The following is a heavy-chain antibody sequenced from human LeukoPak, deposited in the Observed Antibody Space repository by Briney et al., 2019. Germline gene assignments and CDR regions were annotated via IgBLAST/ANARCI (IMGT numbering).Heavy chain of an antibody. D-gene: IGHD5-18*01. V-gene: IGHV4-59*01. CDR3: ARDLYSYGQYYYYGMDV. CDR2: IYYSGST. Sequence: SETLSLTCTVSGGSISSYYWSWIRQPPGKGLEWIGYIYYSGSTNYNPSLKSRVTISVDTSKNQFSLKLSSVTAADTAVYYCARDLYSYGQYYYYGMDVWGRGTTVTVSS. CDR1: GGSISSYY. J-gene: IGHJ6*02.